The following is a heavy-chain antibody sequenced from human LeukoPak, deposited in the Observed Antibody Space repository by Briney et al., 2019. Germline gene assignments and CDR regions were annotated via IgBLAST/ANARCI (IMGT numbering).Heavy chain of an antibody. Sequence: GESLKISCKGSGYSFTSHWIGWVRQMPGKGLEWMGIIYPGDSDTRYSPSFQGQVTISADKSISTAYLQWSSLKASDTAMYYCARPSQATITAFDYWGQGTLVTVSS. CDR1: GYSFTSHW. CDR3: ARPSQATITAFDY. D-gene: IGHD5-12*01. J-gene: IGHJ4*02. V-gene: IGHV5-51*01. CDR2: IYPGDSDT.